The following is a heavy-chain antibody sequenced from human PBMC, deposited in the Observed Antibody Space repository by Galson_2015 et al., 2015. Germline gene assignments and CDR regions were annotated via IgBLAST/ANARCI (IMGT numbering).Heavy chain of an antibody. V-gene: IGHV3-30*09. CDR1: GFTFSSYA. CDR3: ARDLRGYCSGDSCYSYFDS. CDR2: ISYDRSIK. Sequence: SLRLSCAASGFTFSSYAMHWVRQAPDKGLEWVAIISYDRSIKYYADSVKGRFAISRDNSKNTLYLQMSSLRAEDTAVYYCARDLRGYCSGDSCYSYFDSWGQGTLVTVSS. J-gene: IGHJ4*02. D-gene: IGHD2-15*01.